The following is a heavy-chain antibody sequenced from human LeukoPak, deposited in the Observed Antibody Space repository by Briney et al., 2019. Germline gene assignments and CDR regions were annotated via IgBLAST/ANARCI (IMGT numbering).Heavy chain of an antibody. Sequence: GSLRLSCAASGFTFSSYAMSWVRQAPGKGLEWVSAISGSGGSTYYADSVKGRFTISRDNSKNTLYLQMNSLRAEDTAVYYCAKNSVAGTRKKYYYYYYMDVWGKGTTVTVSS. D-gene: IGHD6-19*01. J-gene: IGHJ6*03. CDR2: ISGSGGST. V-gene: IGHV3-23*01. CDR1: GFTFSSYA. CDR3: AKNSVAGTRKKYYYYYYMDV.